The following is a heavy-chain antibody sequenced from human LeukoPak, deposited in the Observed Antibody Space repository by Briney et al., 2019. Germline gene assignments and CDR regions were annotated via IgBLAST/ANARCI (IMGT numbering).Heavy chain of an antibody. D-gene: IGHD4-11*01. Sequence: PGGSLTLSCAASGFTFSRYWMHWVRQPPRKGLVWVSRINSDGSSTSYADSVKGRFTITRDNAKNTLYLQMNSLRAEDTALYYCARGPYSNEDYWGQGTLVTVSS. CDR2: INSDGSST. CDR3: ARGPYSNEDY. CDR1: GFTFSRYW. V-gene: IGHV3-74*01. J-gene: IGHJ4*02.